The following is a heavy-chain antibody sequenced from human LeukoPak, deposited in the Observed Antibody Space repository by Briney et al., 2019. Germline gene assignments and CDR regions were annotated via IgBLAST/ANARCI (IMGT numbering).Heavy chain of an antibody. CDR1: GGSISSYY. V-gene: IGHV4-59*01. Sequence: SETLSLTCTVSGGSISSYYWSWIRQPPGKGLEWIGYIYYSGSTNYNPSLKSRVTISVDTSKNQFSLKLSSVTAADTAVYYCARKTPIAAAGSYYYYGMDVWGQGTTVTVSS. CDR3: ARKTPIAAAGSYYYYGMDV. D-gene: IGHD6-13*01. J-gene: IGHJ6*02. CDR2: IYYSGST.